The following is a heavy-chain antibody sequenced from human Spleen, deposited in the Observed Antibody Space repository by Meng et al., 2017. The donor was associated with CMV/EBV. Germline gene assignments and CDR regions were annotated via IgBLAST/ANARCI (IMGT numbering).Heavy chain of an antibody. CDR2: IYHSGST. Sequence: SGGSIRSSSYYWGWIRQPPGKGLEWIGIIYHSGSTYYNPSLKSRVTISADTSRNQFSLKLSSVTAADTAVYYCARGGANWNSEYFQHWGQGTLVTVSS. CDR1: GGSIRSSSYY. CDR3: ARGGANWNSEYFQH. V-gene: IGHV4-39*01. D-gene: IGHD1-7*01. J-gene: IGHJ1*01.